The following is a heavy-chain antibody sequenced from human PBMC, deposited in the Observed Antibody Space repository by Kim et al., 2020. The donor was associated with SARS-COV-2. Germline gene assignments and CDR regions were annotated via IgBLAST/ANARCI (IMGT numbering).Heavy chain of an antibody. J-gene: IGHJ4*02. Sequence: VKGRFHISRANSKNTLYLQMNSLRAEDTAVYYCARDRLIAAAETADYWGQGTLVTVSS. V-gene: IGHV3-30*01. CDR3: ARDRLIAAAETADY. D-gene: IGHD6-13*01.